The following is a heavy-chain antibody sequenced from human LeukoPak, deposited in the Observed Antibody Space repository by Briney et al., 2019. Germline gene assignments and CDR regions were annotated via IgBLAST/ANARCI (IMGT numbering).Heavy chain of an antibody. V-gene: IGHV3-74*01. Sequence: GGSLRLSCAASRFTFSVHWMHWVRQAPGKGLEWVSRINPDESDKAYADSVKGRFTISRDNSKNTLYLQMNSLRAEDTAVYYCARVSDSSGWYEVDYWGQGTLVTVSS. D-gene: IGHD6-19*01. CDR2: INPDESDK. CDR3: ARVSDSSGWYEVDY. CDR1: RFTFSVHW. J-gene: IGHJ4*02.